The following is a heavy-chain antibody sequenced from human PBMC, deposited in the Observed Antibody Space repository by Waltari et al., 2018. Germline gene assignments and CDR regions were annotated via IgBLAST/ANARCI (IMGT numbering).Heavy chain of an antibody. CDR1: GFTFSSYA. V-gene: IGHV3-23*03. Sequence: EVQLLESGGGLVQPGGSLRLSCAASGFTFSSYAMSWVRQAPGKGLEWVSVIYSGGSTYYADSVKGRFTISRDNSKNTLYLQMNSLGAEDTAVYYCAKDRLFGMATIPDYWGQGTLVTVSS. D-gene: IGHD5-12*01. CDR3: AKDRLFGMATIPDY. CDR2: IYSGGST. J-gene: IGHJ4*02.